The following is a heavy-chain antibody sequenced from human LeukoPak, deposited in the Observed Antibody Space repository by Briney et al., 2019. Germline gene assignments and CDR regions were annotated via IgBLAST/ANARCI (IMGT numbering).Heavy chain of an antibody. D-gene: IGHD3-10*01. Sequence: SETLSLTCTVSGDSISNYYWSWIRQPAGKGLEWIGRIYTSGSTNYNPSLKSRVTISVDTSKNQFSLKLSSVTAADTAVYYCARDKRGYYYYYMDVWGKGTTVTVSS. CDR3: ARDKRGYYYYYMDV. V-gene: IGHV4-4*07. J-gene: IGHJ6*03. CDR1: GDSISNYY. CDR2: IYTSGST.